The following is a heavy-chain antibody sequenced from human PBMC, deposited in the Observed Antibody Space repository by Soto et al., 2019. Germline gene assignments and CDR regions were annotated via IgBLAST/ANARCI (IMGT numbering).Heavy chain of an antibody. CDR2: ISGTGDTT. CDR1: GFTFSNYA. CDR3: AKRGARGSSWPFDF. D-gene: IGHD6-13*01. J-gene: IGHJ4*02. V-gene: IGHV3-23*01. Sequence: EVQLLESGGDLVQPGESLRLSCAASGFTFSNYAMSWVRQAPGKGLEWVSAISGTGDTTYYADSARGRFTISRENSKNTLSLQMNSLRAEDTAVYYWAKRGARGSSWPFDFWGQGTLVTVSS.